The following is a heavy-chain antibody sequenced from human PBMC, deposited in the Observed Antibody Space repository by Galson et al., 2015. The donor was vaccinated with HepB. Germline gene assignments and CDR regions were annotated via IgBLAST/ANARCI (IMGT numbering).Heavy chain of an antibody. D-gene: IGHD5-24*01. CDR2: IIPILGIA. V-gene: IGHV1-69*10. CDR1: GGTFSSYA. J-gene: IGHJ4*02. Sequence: SVKVSCKASGGTFSSYAISWVRQAPGQGLEWMGGIIPILGIANYAQKFQGRVTITADKSTSTAYMELSSLRSEDTAVYYCARDFGDGYGDYVYYWGQGTLVTVSS. CDR3: ARDFGDGYGDYVYY.